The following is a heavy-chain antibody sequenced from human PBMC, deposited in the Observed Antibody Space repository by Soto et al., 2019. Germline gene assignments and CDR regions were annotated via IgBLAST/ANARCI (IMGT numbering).Heavy chain of an antibody. CDR3: ARALVSTDDYGDYFVDERYYYYGMDV. CDR2: FDPEDGET. D-gene: IGHD4-17*01. CDR1: GYTLTELS. Sequence: GASVKVSCKVSGYTLTELSMHWVRQAPGKGLEWMGGFDPEDGETNYAQKFQGRVTMTEDTSINTAYMELSRLRSDDTAVYYCARALVSTDDYGDYFVDERYYYYGMDVWGQGTTVTVSS. V-gene: IGHV1-24*01. J-gene: IGHJ6*02.